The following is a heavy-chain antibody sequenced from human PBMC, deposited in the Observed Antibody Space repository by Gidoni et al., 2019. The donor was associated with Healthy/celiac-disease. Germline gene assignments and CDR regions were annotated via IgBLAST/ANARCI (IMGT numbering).Heavy chain of an antibody. CDR2: IYYGGST. CDR3: ARDEGWGEPDY. CDR1: GGSISSSSYY. Sequence: QLQLQESGTGLVKPSETLSLTCTVPGGSISSSSYYGGCIRQPTGKGLELIGSIYYGGSTYYNPSLKSRVTISVDTSKNQFSLKLSSGTAADTAVYYCARDEGWGEPDYWGQGTLVTVSS. J-gene: IGHJ4*02. D-gene: IGHD3-16*01. V-gene: IGHV4-39*07.